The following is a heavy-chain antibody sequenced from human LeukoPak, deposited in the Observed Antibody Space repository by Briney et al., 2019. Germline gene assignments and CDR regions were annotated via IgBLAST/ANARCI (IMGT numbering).Heavy chain of an antibody. CDR2: ISGSGGST. D-gene: IGHD3-22*01. J-gene: IGHJ4*02. CDR3: AKGDMIVVVITTLFDY. V-gene: IGHV3-23*01. Sequence: PGGSLRLSCAASGFTFSSYAMSWVRQAPGKGLEWVSAISGSGGSTYYADSVKGRFTISRDNSKYTLYLQMNSLRAEDTAVYYCAKGDMIVVVITTLFDYWGQGTLVTVSS. CDR1: GFTFSSYA.